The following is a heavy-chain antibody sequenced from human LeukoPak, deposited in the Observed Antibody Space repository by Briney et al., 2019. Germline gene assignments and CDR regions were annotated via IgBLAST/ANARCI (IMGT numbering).Heavy chain of an antibody. CDR3: ARHIWNQDYGDYEWNYYFDY. J-gene: IGHJ4*02. CDR1: SGSISSSHYY. D-gene: IGHD4-17*01. V-gene: IGHV4-39*01. CDR2: IYYSGST. Sequence: PSETLSLTCTVSSGSISSSHYYWGWIRQPPGKGLEWIGSIYYSGSTYYNPSLKSRVTISVDTSKNQFSLKLSSVTAADTAVYYCARHIWNQDYGDYEWNYYFDYWGQGTLVTVSS.